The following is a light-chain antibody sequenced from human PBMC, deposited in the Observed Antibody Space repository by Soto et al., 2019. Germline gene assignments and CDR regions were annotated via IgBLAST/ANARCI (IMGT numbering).Light chain of an antibody. V-gene: IGKV3-20*01. Sequence: EIVLTQSPGTLSLCPGERATLSCRASQIVTNNYLSWYQQKPGQAPWLLIYGASRRATGVPDRFSGSGSGTDFTLTISRLEPEDFEVYYCLQYGSSAFTFGPGTKVDVK. CDR1: QIVTNNY. CDR3: LQYGSSAFT. J-gene: IGKJ3*01. CDR2: GAS.